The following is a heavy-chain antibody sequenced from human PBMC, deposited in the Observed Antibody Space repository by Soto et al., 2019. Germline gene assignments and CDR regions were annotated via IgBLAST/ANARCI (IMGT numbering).Heavy chain of an antibody. CDR3: ARSGWDTARFDY. J-gene: IGHJ4*02. D-gene: IGHD5-18*01. CDR1: GGSISNGGYY. Sequence: SETLSLTCTVSGGSISNGGYYWSWIRQHPGKGLEWIGYIYYSGSTYYNPSHKSRVTISVDTSKNQFSLKLSSVTAADTAVYYCARSGWDTARFDYWGQGTLVTVSS. CDR2: IYYSGST. V-gene: IGHV4-31*03.